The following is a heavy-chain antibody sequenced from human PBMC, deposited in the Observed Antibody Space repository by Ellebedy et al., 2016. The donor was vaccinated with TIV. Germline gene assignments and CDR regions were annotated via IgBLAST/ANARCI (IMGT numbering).Heavy chain of an antibody. V-gene: IGHV4-4*02. D-gene: IGHD3-10*01. J-gene: IGHJ4*02. CDR1: GDPITGSHW. CDR2: IYPGRSP. Sequence: SETLSLXCALSGDPITGSHWWSWVRQPPGRGLEWIGEIYPGRSPNYNPSLKSRVTMSIDESKNGFSLKLSSVTAADTAVYFCARDLGSGRYPGHWGQGTLVTVSS. CDR3: ARDLGSGRYPGH.